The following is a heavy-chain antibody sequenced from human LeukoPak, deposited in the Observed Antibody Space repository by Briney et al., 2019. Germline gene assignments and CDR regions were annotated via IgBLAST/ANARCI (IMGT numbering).Heavy chain of an antibody. CDR3: ASSKGQQLVFDY. Sequence: ASVKVSCKASGYTFTSYDINWVRQATGQGLEWMGWMNPNSGNTGYAQKFQGRITMTRNTPISTAYMELSSLRSEDTAVYYCASSKGQQLVFDYWGQGTLVSVSS. D-gene: IGHD6-13*01. J-gene: IGHJ4*02. V-gene: IGHV1-8*01. CDR2: MNPNSGNT. CDR1: GYTFTSYD.